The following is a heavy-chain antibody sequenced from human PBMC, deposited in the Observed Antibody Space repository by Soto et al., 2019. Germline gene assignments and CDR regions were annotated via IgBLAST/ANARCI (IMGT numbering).Heavy chain of an antibody. Sequence: SETLSLTCTVSGGSISSYYWSWIRQPPGKGLEWIGYIYYSGSTNYNPSRKRRVTISVDTSKNQLSLKLSSVTAADTAVYYCAIARELELRPPVYYYYGMHVWGQGTTVTVSS. CDR1: GGSISSYY. CDR2: IYYSGST. J-gene: IGHJ6*02. D-gene: IGHD1-7*01. V-gene: IGHV4-59*01. CDR3: AIARELELRPPVYYYYGMHV.